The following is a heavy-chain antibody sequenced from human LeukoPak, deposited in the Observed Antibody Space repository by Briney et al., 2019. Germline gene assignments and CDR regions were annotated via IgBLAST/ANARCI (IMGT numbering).Heavy chain of an antibody. D-gene: IGHD5-18*01. Sequence: TLSLTCTVSGGSISSGGYYWSRHPQHPGQGLESIGYIYYSGSTYYNPSLKSRVTISVDTSKNQFSLRLSSMTAADTAVYYCATVDTAMPYSLDYWGQRTLVTVSS. CDR3: ATVDTAMPYSLDY. V-gene: IGHV4-31*03. CDR1: GGSISSGGYY. CDR2: IYYSGST. J-gene: IGHJ4*01.